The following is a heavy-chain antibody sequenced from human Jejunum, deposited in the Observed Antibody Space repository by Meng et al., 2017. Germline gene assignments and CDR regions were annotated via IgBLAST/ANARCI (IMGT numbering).Heavy chain of an antibody. Sequence: GGSLRLSCAASGFTFSSYTMHWVRQAPGKGPEWVTAISYDGSNKYYADSVKGRFTISRDNSKNTLYLQMNSLTPEDTAVYYCAREPSFGEHDYWGQGTLVTVSS. V-gene: IGHV3-30*01. CDR2: ISYDGSNK. D-gene: IGHD3-10*01. CDR1: GFTFSSYT. J-gene: IGHJ4*02. CDR3: AREPSFGEHDY.